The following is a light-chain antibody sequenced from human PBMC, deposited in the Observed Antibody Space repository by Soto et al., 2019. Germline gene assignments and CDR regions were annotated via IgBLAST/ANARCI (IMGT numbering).Light chain of an antibody. CDR3: GTWDNSLSAVV. Sequence: QSVLTQPPSVSAPPGQTVTISCSGSSANIGENYVSWYQQVPGTAPKLLIYTTSKRPSEIPARFSGSKSGTSATLDITGLQPGDEADYYCGTWDNSLSAVVFGGGTQLTVL. V-gene: IGLV1-51*02. J-gene: IGLJ2*01. CDR1: SANIGENY. CDR2: TTS.